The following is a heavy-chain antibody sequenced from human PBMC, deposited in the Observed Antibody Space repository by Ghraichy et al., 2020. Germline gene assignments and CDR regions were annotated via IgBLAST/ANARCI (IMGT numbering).Heavy chain of an antibody. D-gene: IGHD3-16*01. CDR3: ARWYDASDY. V-gene: IGHV3-7*01. CDR1: GFTFTRYW. J-gene: IGHJ4*02. CDR2: INLDGSAK. Sequence: LSLTCAASGFTFTRYWMSWVRQAPGKGPEWVASINLDGSAKKCVDSVKGRITISRDNAKNSLYLQMNSLRAEDTAVYYCARWYDASDYWGQGTLVTVSS.